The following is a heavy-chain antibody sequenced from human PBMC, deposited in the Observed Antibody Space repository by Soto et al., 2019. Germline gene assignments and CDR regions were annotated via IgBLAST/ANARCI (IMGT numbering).Heavy chain of an antibody. J-gene: IGHJ4*02. V-gene: IGHV3-7*04. CDR3: ASEAAVAGTLGDS. D-gene: IGHD6-19*01. Sequence: EVQLVESGGGLVQPGGSLRLSCAASEFTFANYWMSWVRQAPGKGLEWVANIKRDGSVKNYADTAKGRFTISRDNAKNSLFLQMNNLRAEDTAVYYCASEAAVAGTLGDSWGQGTLVTVSS. CDR1: EFTFANYW. CDR2: IKRDGSVK.